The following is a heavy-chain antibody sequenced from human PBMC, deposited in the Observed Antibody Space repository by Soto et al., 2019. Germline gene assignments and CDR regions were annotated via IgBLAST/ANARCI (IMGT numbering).Heavy chain of an antibody. J-gene: IGHJ6*02. CDR1: GFTFSSHG. CDR3: VKDRRTEAYGMEV. Sequence: QVQLVESGGGVVQHGRSLRLSCAASGFTFSSHGLHWVRQAPSRGLEWVAVISYDGTNKQYGDSVRGRFTISRDNSQNTLYLQMNSLRAEDTGVYYCVKDRRTEAYGMEVWGQGTTVTVSS. V-gene: IGHV3-30*18. CDR2: ISYDGTNK. D-gene: IGHD2-21*01.